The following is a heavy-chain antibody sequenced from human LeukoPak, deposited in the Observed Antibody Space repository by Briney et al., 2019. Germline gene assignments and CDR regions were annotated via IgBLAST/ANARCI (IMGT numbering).Heavy chain of an antibody. CDR1: GGSFSGYY. Sequence: PSETLSLTCAVYGGSFSGYYWSWIRQPPGKGLEWIGEINHSGSTNYNPSLKSRVTISVDTSKNQFSLKLSSVTAADTAVYYCARRRPVYYYGSGSYYFDYWGQGTLVTVSS. J-gene: IGHJ4*02. D-gene: IGHD3-10*01. CDR3: ARRRPVYYYGSGSYYFDY. V-gene: IGHV4-34*01. CDR2: INHSGST.